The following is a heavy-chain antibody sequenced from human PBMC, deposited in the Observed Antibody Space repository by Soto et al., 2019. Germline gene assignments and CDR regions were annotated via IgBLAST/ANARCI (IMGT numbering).Heavy chain of an antibody. V-gene: IGHV4-59*01. D-gene: IGHD3-22*01. CDR3: ARDMHAGFTYYFDP. CDR1: GCSITSYH. J-gene: IGHJ5*02. CDR2: MACTANT. Sequence: SETLSLTCVVSGCSITSYHLGWIRQFPGKGLEWISYMACTANTIYYASLKSRVTITMDKYNNQMSIKLTSMTAADTAVYYCARDMHAGFTYYFDPWGQGTLVTVSS.